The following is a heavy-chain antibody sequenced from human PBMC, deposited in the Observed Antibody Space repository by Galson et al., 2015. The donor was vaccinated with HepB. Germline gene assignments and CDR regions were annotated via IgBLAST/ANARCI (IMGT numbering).Heavy chain of an antibody. CDR2: RSSTRS. Sequence: TLSLTCTVSGVSINSGGYHWNWIRQHPGIGLEWLGYRSSTRSNSNPSLRGRLTISLDTSKNQFSLKLSSVTAADTAVYYCALSPTYGSGNFGWFAPWGQGSPVTVSS. CDR3: ALSPTYGSGNFGWFAP. D-gene: IGHD3-10*01. J-gene: IGHJ5*02. CDR1: GVSINSGGYH. V-gene: IGHV4-31*03.